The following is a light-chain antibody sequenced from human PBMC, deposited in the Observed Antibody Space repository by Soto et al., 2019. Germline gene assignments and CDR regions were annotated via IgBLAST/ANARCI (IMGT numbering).Light chain of an antibody. Sequence: IVLTKSPGTLSLSHGERATLFCRASQSVSSSYLAWYQQKPGQAPRLLIYGASSRATGIPDRFSGSGSGTDSTLTISRLEPEDFAVYYCQQYGRTFGQGTKVDIK. CDR3: QQYGRT. CDR1: QSVSSSY. CDR2: GAS. V-gene: IGKV3-20*01. J-gene: IGKJ1*01.